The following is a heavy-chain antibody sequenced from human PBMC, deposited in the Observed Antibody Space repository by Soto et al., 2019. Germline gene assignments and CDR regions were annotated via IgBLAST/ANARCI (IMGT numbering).Heavy chain of an antibody. CDR3: ARDRRGIVVAAWFEP. CDR1: GGTFSSYA. Sequence: ASVKVSCKASGGTFSSYAISWVRQAPGQGLEWMGGIIPIFGTANYAQKFQGRVTITADESTSTAYMELSSLRSEDTAVYYCARDRRGIVVAAWFEPLGQGTLVTVCS. CDR2: IIPIFGTA. J-gene: IGHJ5*02. V-gene: IGHV1-69*13. D-gene: IGHD3-22*01.